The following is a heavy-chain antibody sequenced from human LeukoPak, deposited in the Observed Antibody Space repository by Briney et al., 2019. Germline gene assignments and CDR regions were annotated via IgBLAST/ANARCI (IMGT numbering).Heavy chain of an antibody. CDR2: IYHSGST. CDR3: ARSYPRIAARCYFDY. CDR1: GYSISSGYY. D-gene: IGHD6-6*01. V-gene: IGHV4-38-2*01. Sequence: SETLSLTCAVSGYSISSGYYWGWIRQPPGKGLEWIGSIYHSGSTYYNPSLKSRVTISVDTSKNQFSRKLSSVTAADTAVYYCARSYPRIAARCYFDYWGQGTLVTVSS. J-gene: IGHJ4*02.